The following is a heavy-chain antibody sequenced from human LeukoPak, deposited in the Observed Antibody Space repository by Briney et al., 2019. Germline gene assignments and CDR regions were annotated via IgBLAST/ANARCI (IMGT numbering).Heavy chain of an antibody. Sequence: PSETLSLACTVSGGSISGFYWNWIRQPAGKGLEWIGRIYTSGSTNYNPSLKSRVTISADTFKNQFSLKLSSVTAADTAVYYCAGGGNCSGGSCHTYWYFDLWGRGTLVTVSS. D-gene: IGHD2-15*01. V-gene: IGHV4-4*07. CDR1: GGSISGFY. J-gene: IGHJ2*01. CDR3: AGGGNCSGGSCHTYWYFDL. CDR2: IYTSGST.